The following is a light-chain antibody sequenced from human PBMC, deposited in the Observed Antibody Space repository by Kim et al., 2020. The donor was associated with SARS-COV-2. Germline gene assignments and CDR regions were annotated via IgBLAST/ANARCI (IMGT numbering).Light chain of an antibody. J-gene: IGLJ1*01. CDR3: SSYTTSDTYV. V-gene: IGLV2-14*01. Sequence: QSVVTQPASESGSPGQSITISCTGTSSDVGSYSYVSWFQQHPGKAPKLMIYDVSKRPSGVSNRFSGSKSGNTASLTISGLQAEHEADYYCSSYTTSDTYVFGTGTKVTVL. CDR2: DVS. CDR1: SSDVGSYSY.